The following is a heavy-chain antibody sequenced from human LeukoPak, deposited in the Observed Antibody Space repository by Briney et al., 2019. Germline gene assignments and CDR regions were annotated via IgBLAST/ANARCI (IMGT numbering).Heavy chain of an antibody. CDR2: IYYTGST. CDR3: VRRFAANPRYAFDM. V-gene: IGHV4-59*08. J-gene: IGHJ3*02. Sequence: SETLSLTCTVSGGSISTYYWTWIRQPPGKDLEWIGYIYYTGSTNYNPSLNSRVSMSVDTSKNQFSLKLNSVTAADTAVYYCVRRFAANPRYAFDMWGQGTMVTVSS. CDR1: GGSISTYY. D-gene: IGHD6-25*01.